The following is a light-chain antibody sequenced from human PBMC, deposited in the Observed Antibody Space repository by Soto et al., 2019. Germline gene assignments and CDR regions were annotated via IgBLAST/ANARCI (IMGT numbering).Light chain of an antibody. V-gene: IGKV3-20*01. CDR2: GAS. CDR3: QQYGGSPWT. CDR1: QSVDSRY. Sequence: PGERATLSCRASQSVDSRYLAWFQQKPGQAPRLLIYGASSRATDIPDRFSGSGSGTDFTLTISRLETEDFAVYYCQQYGGSPWTFGQGTKVEIK. J-gene: IGKJ1*01.